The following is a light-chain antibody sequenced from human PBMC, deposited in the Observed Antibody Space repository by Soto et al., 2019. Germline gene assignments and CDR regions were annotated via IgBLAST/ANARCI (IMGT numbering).Light chain of an antibody. V-gene: IGLV2-11*01. Sequence: QSALTQPASMSGSPGQSITISCTGTSSDIGAYDSVSWYQRSPGKAPKLLIYDVTKRPSGVPDRFSGSKSGNTASLTISGLQIEDEAHYDCCSYTGTYTLVFGGGTKLTVL. J-gene: IGLJ2*01. CDR3: CSYTGTYTLV. CDR2: DVT. CDR1: SSDIGAYDS.